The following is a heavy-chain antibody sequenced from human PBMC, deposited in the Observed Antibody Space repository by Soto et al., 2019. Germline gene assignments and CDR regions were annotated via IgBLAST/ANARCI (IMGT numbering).Heavy chain of an antibody. CDR3: AREVPYGYSRFDY. CDR1: GYTFTNNV. D-gene: IGHD5-18*01. V-gene: IGHV1-3*01. CDR2: VNAGNDNT. Sequence: QVHLVQSGAEVKKPGASVKVSCKTSGYTFTNNVIHWVRQAPGQRLEWMGWVNAGNDNTKSSREFQGRLTITKDTSATTAYMALRSLTSADTAIDFCAREVPYGYSRFDYWGQGTLVPVSS. J-gene: IGHJ4*02.